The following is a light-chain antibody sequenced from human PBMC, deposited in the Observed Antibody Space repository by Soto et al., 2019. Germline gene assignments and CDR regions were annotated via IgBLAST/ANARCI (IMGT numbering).Light chain of an antibody. V-gene: IGKV3-15*01. Sequence: EIVMKQSPATLSVSPWERATLSCSASQSVSSNLAWYQQKPGQAPRLLIYGASTRATGIPARFSGSGSGTEFTLTITSLQSEDFAVYYCQQYHKWPPITFGQGTRLEI. CDR3: QQYHKWPPIT. CDR1: QSVSSN. CDR2: GAS. J-gene: IGKJ5*01.